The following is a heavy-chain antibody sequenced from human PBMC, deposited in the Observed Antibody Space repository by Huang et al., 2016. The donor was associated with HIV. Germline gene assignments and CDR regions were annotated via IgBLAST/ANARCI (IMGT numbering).Heavy chain of an antibody. CDR1: GGSISSSSYY. Sequence: QLQLQESGPGLVKPSETLSLTCTVSGGSISSSSYYWGWIRQPPGKRLEWIGSIPYSGSTYYNPSLKSRVTISVDTSKNQFALKLSSVTAADTAVYYCARHSDDFWSGYSYFDYWGQGTLVPVSS. CDR3: ARHSDDFWSGYSYFDY. D-gene: IGHD3-3*01. CDR2: IPYSGST. V-gene: IGHV4-39*01. J-gene: IGHJ4*02.